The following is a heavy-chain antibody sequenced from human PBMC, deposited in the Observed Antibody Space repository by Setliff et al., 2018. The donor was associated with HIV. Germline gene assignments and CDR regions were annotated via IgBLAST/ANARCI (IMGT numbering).Heavy chain of an antibody. CDR3: ARDDPPREDSSSPVLFYSGMDV. Sequence: GGSLRLSCAASGFNFDAYAMHWVRQSPGKGPEWVAVISYDGSNQYYRDSVKGRFTISRGNAKNSLYLQMNSLRAEDTAVYYCARDDPPREDSSSPVLFYSGMDVWGHGTPVTVSS. J-gene: IGHJ6*02. CDR1: GFNFDAYA. V-gene: IGHV3-30*04. CDR2: ISYDGSNQ. D-gene: IGHD6-6*01.